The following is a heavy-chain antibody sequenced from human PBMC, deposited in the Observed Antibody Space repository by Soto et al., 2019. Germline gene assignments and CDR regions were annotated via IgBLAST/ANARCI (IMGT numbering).Heavy chain of an antibody. D-gene: IGHD4-17*01. J-gene: IGHJ4*02. CDR3: AKERVTTTSFGY. CDR1: GFSFSTFP. V-gene: IGHV3-23*01. CDR2: ISGNGGRT. Sequence: GGSLRLSCAASGFSFSTFPMNWVRQAPGKGLGWVSDISGNGGRTNYADSVKGRFTISRDNSKNTLYLQMNTVRAEDTAVYYCAKERVTTTSFGYRRQRPLVTASS.